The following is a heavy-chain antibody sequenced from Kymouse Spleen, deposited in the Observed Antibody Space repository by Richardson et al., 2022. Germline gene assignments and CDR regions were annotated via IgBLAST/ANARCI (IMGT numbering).Heavy chain of an antibody. V-gene: IGHV3-9*01. CDR1: GFTFDDYA. J-gene: IGHJ6*02. CDR3: AKDILLWFGEFHGMDV. D-gene: IGHD3-10*01. CDR2: ISWNSGSI. Sequence: EVQLVESGGGLVQPGRSLRLSCAASGFTFDDYAMHWVRQAPGKGLEWVSGISWNSGSIGYADSVKGRFTISRDNAKNSLYLQMNSLRAEDTALYYCAKDILLWFGEFHGMDVWGQGTTVTVSS.